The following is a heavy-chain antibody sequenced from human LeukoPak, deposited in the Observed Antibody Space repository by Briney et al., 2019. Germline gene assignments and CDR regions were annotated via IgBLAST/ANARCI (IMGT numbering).Heavy chain of an antibody. CDR1: GYSFTSYW. J-gene: IGHJ5*02. D-gene: IGHD3-22*01. CDR3: ARHTGIYYDSSGYYYIGWFDP. V-gene: IGHV5-51*01. Sequence: GESLKISCKGSGYSFTSYWIGWVRQMPGKGLEWMGIIYPGGSDTRYSPSFQGQVTISADKSISTAYLQWSSLKASDTAMYYCARHTGIYYDSSGYYYIGWFDPWGQGTLVTVSS. CDR2: IYPGGSDT.